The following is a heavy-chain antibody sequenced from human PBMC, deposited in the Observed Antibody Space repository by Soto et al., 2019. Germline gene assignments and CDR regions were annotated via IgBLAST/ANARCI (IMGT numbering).Heavy chain of an antibody. Sequence: GGSLRLSCAASGFTFSSYGMHWVRQAPGKGLEWVAVISYDGSNKYYADSVKGRFTISRDNSKNTLYLQMNSLRAEDTAVYYRAKMEIYYYGMDVWGQGTTVTVSS. CDR1: GFTFSSYG. CDR2: ISYDGSNK. V-gene: IGHV3-30*18. CDR3: AKMEIYYYGMDV. D-gene: IGHD3-3*01. J-gene: IGHJ6*02.